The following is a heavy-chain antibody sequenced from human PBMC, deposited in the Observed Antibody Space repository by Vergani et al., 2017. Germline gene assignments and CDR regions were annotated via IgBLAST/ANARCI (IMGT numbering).Heavy chain of an antibody. CDR1: GFTFSSYA. CDR2: ISYDGSNK. V-gene: IGHV3-30-3*01. J-gene: IGHJ4*02. D-gene: IGHD4/OR15-4a*01. Sequence: QVQLVESGGGVVQPGRSLRLSCAASGFTFSSYAMHWVRQAPGKGLEWVAVISYDGSNKYYADSVKGRFTISRDNSKNTLYLQMNSLRAEDTTVYYCARDLETGSMVEGGYFDYWGQGTLVTVSS. CDR3: ARDLETGSMVEGGYFDY.